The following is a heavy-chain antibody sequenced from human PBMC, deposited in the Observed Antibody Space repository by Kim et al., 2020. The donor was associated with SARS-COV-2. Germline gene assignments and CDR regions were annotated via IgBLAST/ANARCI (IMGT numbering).Heavy chain of an antibody. V-gene: IGHV3-21*01. CDR1: GFTFSSYS. J-gene: IGHJ5*02. CDR2: ISSSSSYI. CDR3: ASLGPLYRYSGRADNWFDP. Sequence: GGSLRLSCAASGFTFSSYSMNWVRQAPGKGLEWVSSISSSSSYIYYADSVKGRFTISRDNAKNSLYLQMNSLRAEDTAVYYCASLGPLYRYSGRADNWFDPWGQGTLVTVSS. D-gene: IGHD1-26*01.